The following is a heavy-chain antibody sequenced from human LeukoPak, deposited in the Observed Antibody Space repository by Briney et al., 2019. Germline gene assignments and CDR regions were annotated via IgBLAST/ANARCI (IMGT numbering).Heavy chain of an antibody. CDR3: ARNSGYDFRYYYYYMDV. V-gene: IGHV1-2*02. CDR1: GYTFTGYY. J-gene: IGHJ6*03. D-gene: IGHD5-12*01. Sequence: ASVKVSCKASGYTFTGYYMHWVRQAPGQGLEWMGWINPNSGGTNYAQKFQGRVTMTRDTSISTAYMELSRLRSDDTAVYYCARNSGYDFRYYYYYMDVWGKGTTVTASS. CDR2: INPNSGGT.